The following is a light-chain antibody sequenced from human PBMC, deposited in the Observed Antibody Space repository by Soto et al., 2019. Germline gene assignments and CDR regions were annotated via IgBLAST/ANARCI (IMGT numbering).Light chain of an antibody. CDR3: SSYTSSSTLYVV. J-gene: IGLJ2*01. Sequence: QSALTQPASVSGSPGQSITISCTGTNSDIGGYNYVSWYQQHPGKAPKLMIYDVSNRPSGVSNRFSGSKSGNTASLTISGLQAEDEADYYCSSYTSSSTLYVVFGGGTKLPS. V-gene: IGLV2-14*01. CDR2: DVS. CDR1: NSDIGGYNY.